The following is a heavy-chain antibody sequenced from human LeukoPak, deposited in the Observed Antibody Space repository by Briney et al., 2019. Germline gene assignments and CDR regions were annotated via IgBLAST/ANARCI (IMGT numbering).Heavy chain of an antibody. CDR2: IYNSGST. CDR1: GGPNSSYY. J-gene: IGHJ4*02. Sequence: PSETLSLTCSVSGGPNSSYYWSWLPQPPGKGLEWIGYIYNSGSTNYNPSLKSRVTISVDTSKNQFSLKLGSVTAAGTAVYYCARDSCQEGFDYWGQGTLVTV. V-gene: IGHV4-59*01. CDR3: ARDSCQEGFDY.